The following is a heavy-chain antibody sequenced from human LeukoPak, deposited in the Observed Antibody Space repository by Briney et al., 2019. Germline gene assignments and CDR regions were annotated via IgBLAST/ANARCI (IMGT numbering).Heavy chain of an antibody. CDR1: GGSISSGSYY. CDR3: ARVARTMSSSSEDY. J-gene: IGHJ4*02. V-gene: IGHV4-61*02. D-gene: IGHD6-13*01. Sequence: SSETLSLTCTVSGGSISSGSYYWNWIRQPAGKGLEWIGRIYTSGSTNYNPSLKSRVTISVDTSKNQFSLKLNSVTAADTAVYYCARVARTMSSSSEDYWGQGTLVTVSS. CDR2: IYTSGST.